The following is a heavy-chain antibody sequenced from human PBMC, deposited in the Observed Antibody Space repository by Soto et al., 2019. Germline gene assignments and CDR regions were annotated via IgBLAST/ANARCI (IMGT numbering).Heavy chain of an antibody. Sequence: GGSLRLSCAASGFTFDDYAMHWVLRAPGKGLEWVSGISWNSGSIGYADSVKGRFTISRDNAKNSLYLQMNSLRAEDTALYYCAKDRSPGIAVAGITDYWGQGTLVTVSS. J-gene: IGHJ4*02. V-gene: IGHV3-9*01. CDR2: ISWNSGSI. CDR1: GFTFDDYA. CDR3: AKDRSPGIAVAGITDY. D-gene: IGHD6-19*01.